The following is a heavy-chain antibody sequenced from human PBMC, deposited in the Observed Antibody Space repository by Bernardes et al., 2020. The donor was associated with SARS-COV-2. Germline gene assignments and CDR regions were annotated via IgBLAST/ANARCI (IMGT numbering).Heavy chain of an antibody. Sequence: GGSLRLSCAASGFTFSTYDMHWVRQVTGKGLEWVSSIGIVGDPHYAGSVKGRFTISRENAKNSLYLQMNTLTAGDTGVYYCAREGGGYLGGMDVWGQGTTVTVSS. J-gene: IGHJ6*02. V-gene: IGHV3-13*05. CDR1: GFTFSTYD. CDR3: AREGGGYLGGMDV. D-gene: IGHD1-26*01. CDR2: IGIVGDP.